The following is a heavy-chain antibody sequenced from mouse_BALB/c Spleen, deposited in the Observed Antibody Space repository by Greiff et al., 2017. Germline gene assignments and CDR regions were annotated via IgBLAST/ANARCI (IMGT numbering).Heavy chain of an antibody. J-gene: IGHJ1*01. CDR1: GYTFTDYW. Sequence: QVQLQQPGAELVMPGASVKMSCKASGYTFTDYWMHWVKQRPGQGLEWIGAIDTSDSYTSYNQKFKGKATLTVDESSSTAYMQLSSLTSEDSAVYYCARLPAITTVRDWYFDVWGAGTTVTVSS. CDR2: IDTSDSYT. D-gene: IGHD1-1*01. CDR3: ARLPAITTVRDWYFDV. V-gene: IGHV1-69*01.